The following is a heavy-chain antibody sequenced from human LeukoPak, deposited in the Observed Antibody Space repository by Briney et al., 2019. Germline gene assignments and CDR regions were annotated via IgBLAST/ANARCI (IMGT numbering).Heavy chain of an antibody. CDR1: GGSLNTGSYY. D-gene: IGHD6-19*01. J-gene: IGHJ3*02. V-gene: IGHV4-39*07. CDR2: IYHSGSA. CDR3: ARDVYSSGSYFALDI. Sequence: SETLSLTCNVSGGSLNTGSYYWGWIRQPPGKGLEYIGSIYHSGSAFYNPSLTSPVTISIDTSNNQFCLEGNSVTAADTAIFYCARDVYSSGSYFALDIWGQGTVVTVSS.